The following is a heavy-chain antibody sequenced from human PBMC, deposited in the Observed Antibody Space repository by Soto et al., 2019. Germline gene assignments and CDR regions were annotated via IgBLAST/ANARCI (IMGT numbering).Heavy chain of an antibody. J-gene: IGHJ1*01. CDR1: GGSLRTYY. CDR2: VTHSGSI. V-gene: IGHV4-34*01. CDR3: ARDFQY. Sequence: QVQLQQWGTGLLKPSETLSLTCPVYGGSLRTYYWSWIRQPPGMGLEWIGEVTHSGSINYNPSLTSRVTISADTSKNQVSLSLRSVTAADTAVYYCARDFQYWGQGSLVIVSS.